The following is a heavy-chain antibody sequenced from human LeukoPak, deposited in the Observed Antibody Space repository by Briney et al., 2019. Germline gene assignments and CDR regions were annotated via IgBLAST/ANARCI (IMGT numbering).Heavy chain of an antibody. D-gene: IGHD3-22*01. CDR1: GGSFSAYY. J-gene: IGHJ4*02. CDR2: INQGGST. V-gene: IGHV4-34*01. CDR3: ARGPIDNSFDY. Sequence: SGTLSLTCAVYGGSFSAYYWSWIRQPPGKGLEWVGEINQGGSTNYNPSLKSRVTILRDTSKNQVSLKLTSVTAADTAVYYCARGPIDNSFDYWGQGSLVTVSS.